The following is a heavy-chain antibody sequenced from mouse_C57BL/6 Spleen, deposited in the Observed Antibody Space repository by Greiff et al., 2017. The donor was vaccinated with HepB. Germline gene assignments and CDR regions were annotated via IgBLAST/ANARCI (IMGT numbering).Heavy chain of an antibody. Sequence: VQLQQSGPELVKPGASVKISCKASGYTFTDYYMNWVKQSHGKSLEWIGDINPNNGGTSYNQKFKGKATLTVDKSSSTAYMELRSLTSEDSAVYYCARSITTKFAYWGQGTLVTVSA. J-gene: IGHJ3*01. CDR1: GYTFTDYY. CDR2: INPNNGGT. D-gene: IGHD1-2*01. CDR3: ARSITTKFAY. V-gene: IGHV1-26*01.